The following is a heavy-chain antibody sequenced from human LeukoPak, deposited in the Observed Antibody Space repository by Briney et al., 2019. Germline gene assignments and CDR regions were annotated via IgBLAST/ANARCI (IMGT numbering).Heavy chain of an antibody. CDR2: IYYSGST. D-gene: IGHD3-3*01. V-gene: IGHV4-59*01. J-gene: IGHJ6*03. CDR3: ARTYYDFWSGNSLYYYMDV. Sequence: PSQTLSLTCTVSGGSISSYYWSWIRQPPGKGLEWIGYIYYSGSTNYNPSLKSRVTISVDTSKNQFSLKLSSVTAADTAVYYCARTYYDFWSGNSLYYYMDVWGKGTTVTVSS. CDR1: GGSISSYY.